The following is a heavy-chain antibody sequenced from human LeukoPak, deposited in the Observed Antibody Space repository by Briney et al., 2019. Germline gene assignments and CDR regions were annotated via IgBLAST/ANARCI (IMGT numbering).Heavy chain of an antibody. CDR1: GFTFSSYS. D-gene: IGHD3-22*01. Sequence: GGSLRLPCAASGFTFSSYSMNWVRQAPGKGLEWVSSISSSSSYIYYADSVKGRFTISRDNAKNSLYLQMNSLRAEDTAVYYCARLDGDYYDSSGYHTLFDYWGQGTLVTVSS. V-gene: IGHV3-21*01. CDR3: ARLDGDYYDSSGYHTLFDY. CDR2: ISSSSSYI. J-gene: IGHJ4*02.